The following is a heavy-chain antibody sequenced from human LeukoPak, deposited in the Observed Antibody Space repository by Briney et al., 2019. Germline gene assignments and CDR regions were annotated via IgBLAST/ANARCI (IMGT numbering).Heavy chain of an antibody. CDR3: ARSNSATVTSWYFDL. CDR2: IWYDGSNK. D-gene: IGHD4-17*01. V-gene: IGHV3-33*01. CDR1: GFTFSSYG. J-gene: IGHJ2*01. Sequence: HPARSLRLSCAASGFTFSSYGMHWVRQAPGKGLEWVAVIWYDGSNKYYADSVKGRFTISRDNSKNTLYLQMNSLRAEDTAVYYCARSNSATVTSWYFDLWGRGTLVTVSS.